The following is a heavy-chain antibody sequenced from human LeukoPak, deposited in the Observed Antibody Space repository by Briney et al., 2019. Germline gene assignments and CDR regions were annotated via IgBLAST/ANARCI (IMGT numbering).Heavy chain of an antibody. V-gene: IGHV3-20*04. CDR2: INWNGGGT. CDR3: ARGPGGYEGQFDP. J-gene: IGHJ5*02. D-gene: IGHD5-12*01. Sequence: GGSLRLSCSASGFTFDAYGMSWVRQAPGKGLEWVSAINWNGGGTGYADSVKGRFTISRDNAKNSLYLQMNSLRAEDTAVYYCARGPGGYEGQFDPRGQGTLVTVSS. CDR1: GFTFDAYG.